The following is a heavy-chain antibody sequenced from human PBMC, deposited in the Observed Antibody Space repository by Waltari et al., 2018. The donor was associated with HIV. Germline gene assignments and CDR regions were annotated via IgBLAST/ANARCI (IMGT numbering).Heavy chain of an antibody. J-gene: IGHJ4*02. Sequence: EVQLVESGGGLVKPGGSLRLSCAPSGFTLRTYTMYWVRQAPGKGLEWVSSISSTSTYIYYTDSVKGRFTISRDNAQNSLSLQMNSLSAEDTAVYYCVADLGGSHDSWGQGSQVTVSS. CDR3: VADLGGSHDS. D-gene: IGHD1-26*01. V-gene: IGHV3-21*02. CDR1: GFTLRTYT. CDR2: ISSTSTYI.